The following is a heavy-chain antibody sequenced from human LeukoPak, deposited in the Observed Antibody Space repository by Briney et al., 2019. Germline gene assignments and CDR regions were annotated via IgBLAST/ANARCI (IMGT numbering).Heavy chain of an antibody. V-gene: IGHV4-34*01. CDR2: INHSAYT. CDR1: GVSFSGYY. Sequence: SETLSLTCAVSGVSFSGYYWSWIRQSPEKGLEWIGEINHSAYTNYNPSLKSRVTISLDTFKTQFSLKLLSATAADTAVYYCARGRDDYTDYNWFEPWGQGTLVTVSS. J-gene: IGHJ5*02. D-gene: IGHD4-11*01. CDR3: ARGRDDYTDYNWFEP.